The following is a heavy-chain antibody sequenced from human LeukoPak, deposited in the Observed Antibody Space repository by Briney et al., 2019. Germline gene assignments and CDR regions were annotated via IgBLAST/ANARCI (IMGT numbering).Heavy chain of an antibody. D-gene: IGHD3-9*01. J-gene: IGHJ5*02. V-gene: IGHV1-8*01. CDR3: ARSPDVLRYFDWPAAFDP. Sequence: ASVKVSCKASGYTFTSYDINWVRQATGQGLEWMGWMNPNSGNTGYAQKFQGRVTMTRNTSISTAYMELSSLRSEDTAVYYRARSPDVLRYFDWPAAFDPWGQGTLVTVSS. CDR1: GYTFTSYD. CDR2: MNPNSGNT.